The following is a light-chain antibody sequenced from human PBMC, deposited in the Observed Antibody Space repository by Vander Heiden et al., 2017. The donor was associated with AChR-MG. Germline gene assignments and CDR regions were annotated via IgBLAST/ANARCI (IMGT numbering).Light chain of an antibody. Sequence: IVLTQSPGTLSLSPGERATLSCRASQSVSSSYLAWYQQKPGQAPRLLIYGASSRATGIRDRFSGSGSGTDFTLTISRLEPEDFAGYYAQFSWTFGQGTKVEIK. CDR2: GAS. CDR1: QSVSSSY. CDR3: QFSWT. J-gene: IGKJ1*01. V-gene: IGKV3-20*01.